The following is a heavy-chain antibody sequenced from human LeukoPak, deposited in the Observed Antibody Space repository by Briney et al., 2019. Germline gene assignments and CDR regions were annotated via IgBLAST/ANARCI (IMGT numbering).Heavy chain of an antibody. CDR2: INTNNGAT. Sequence: ASVKVSCTASGYTFTGYYIHWVRQAPGQGLEWMGWINTNNGATNYAQKFQGRITMTRDTSITTAYMELSSLRSDDTAIYYCARDVVVVVGASRSNFYFYMDVWGKGTTVTVSS. D-gene: IGHD2-15*01. V-gene: IGHV1-2*02. CDR3: ARDVVVVVGASRSNFYFYMDV. J-gene: IGHJ6*03. CDR1: GYTFTGYY.